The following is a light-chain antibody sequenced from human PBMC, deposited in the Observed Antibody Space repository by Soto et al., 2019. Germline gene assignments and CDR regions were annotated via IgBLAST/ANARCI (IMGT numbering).Light chain of an antibody. CDR2: GAS. CDR1: QGIGNA. Sequence: MTQSPSSLSASVGDRVTISCRASQGIGNALGWYQQKPGQAPRLLIYGASTRATGIPARFSGSGSGTEFTLTISSLQSEDFAVYYCQQYNNWPPWTFGQGTKVDIK. CDR3: QQYNNWPPWT. V-gene: IGKV3-15*01. J-gene: IGKJ1*01.